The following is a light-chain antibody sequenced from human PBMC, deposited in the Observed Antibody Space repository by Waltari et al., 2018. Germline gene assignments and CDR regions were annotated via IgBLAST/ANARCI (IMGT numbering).Light chain of an antibody. CDR3: SSYTSSSTPV. Sequence: QYALTQPAPASGSPGQSIPLPCTGPSSDIGYYKHVPWYQQHPGKAPKLIIYDVSNRPSGVSNRFSGSKSGNTASLTISGLQAEDEADYYCSSYTSSSTPVFGGGTKLTVL. CDR2: DVS. V-gene: IGLV2-14*03. CDR1: SSDIGYYKH. J-gene: IGLJ2*01.